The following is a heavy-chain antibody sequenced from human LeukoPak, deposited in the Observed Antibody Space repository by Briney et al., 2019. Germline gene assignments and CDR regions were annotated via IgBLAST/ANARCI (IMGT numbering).Heavy chain of an antibody. Sequence: GGSLRLSCAASGFTFRSYWMHWVRHAPGKGLVWVSRINTDGSSTNYADSVKGRFTISRDNAKNTLYLQMNSLRAEDTAVYYCAREGSTSFDYWGQGTLVTVSS. CDR1: GFTFRSYW. J-gene: IGHJ4*02. D-gene: IGHD2-2*01. V-gene: IGHV3-74*01. CDR2: INTDGSST. CDR3: AREGSTSFDY.